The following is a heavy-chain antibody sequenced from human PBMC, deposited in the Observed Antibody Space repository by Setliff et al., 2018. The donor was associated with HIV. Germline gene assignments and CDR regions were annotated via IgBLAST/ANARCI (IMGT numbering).Heavy chain of an antibody. CDR2: INPSGSIT. CDR1: GYTFITYY. CDR3: AREPPRRRGTVTGDY. V-gene: IGHV1-46*01. Sequence: ASVKVSCKTSGYTFITYYISWVRQAPGQGLEWMGMINPSGSITNYAQEFQGRLTMTRDTSTSTVYMELNSLRSEDTAVYYCAREPPRRRGTVTGDYWGQGTVVTAPQ. J-gene: IGHJ4*02. D-gene: IGHD4-17*01.